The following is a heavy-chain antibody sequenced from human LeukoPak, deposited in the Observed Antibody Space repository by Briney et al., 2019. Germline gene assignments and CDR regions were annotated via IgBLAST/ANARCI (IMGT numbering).Heavy chain of an antibody. CDR2: IRSNSDGGTI. D-gene: IGHD2-15*01. V-gene: IGHV3-15*07. CDR3: APDSIVGP. CDR1: GFTFTNAW. Sequence: GGSLRLSCATSGFTFTNAWMNWVRQAPGKGLEWVGRIRSNSDGGTIDYAAPVKGRFTLSRDDSKNTLYLQMNSLQTEDTAVYYCAPDSIVGPWGRGTLVPSPQ. J-gene: IGHJ5*02.